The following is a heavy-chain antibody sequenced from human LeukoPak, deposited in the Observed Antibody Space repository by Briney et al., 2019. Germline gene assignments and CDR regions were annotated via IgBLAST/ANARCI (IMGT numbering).Heavy chain of an antibody. CDR1: GYTFTSYY. CDR2: INPSGGNT. J-gene: IGHJ4*02. V-gene: IGHV1-46*01. CDR3: ARETAWSYGSGSYTDY. D-gene: IGHD3-10*01. Sequence: ASVKVSCKASGYTFTSYYMHWVRQAPGQGLEWMGIINPSGGNTSYAQKFQGRVTMTRDTSTSTVYMELSSLRSEDTAVYYCARETAWSYGSGSYTDYWGQGTLVTVSS.